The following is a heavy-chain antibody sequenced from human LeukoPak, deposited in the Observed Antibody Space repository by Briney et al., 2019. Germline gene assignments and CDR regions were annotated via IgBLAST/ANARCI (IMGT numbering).Heavy chain of an antibody. J-gene: IGHJ4*02. CDR3: TSRGIGDTASQIDY. CDR1: GFTFSGSA. D-gene: IGHD5-18*01. Sequence: GALRLSCAASGFTFSGSAMHWVRQASGKGLEWVGRIRSKANSYATAYAASVKGRFTISRDDSKNTAYLQMNSLKTEDTAVYYCTSRGIGDTASQIDYWGQGTLVTVSS. CDR2: IRSKANSYAT. V-gene: IGHV3-73*01.